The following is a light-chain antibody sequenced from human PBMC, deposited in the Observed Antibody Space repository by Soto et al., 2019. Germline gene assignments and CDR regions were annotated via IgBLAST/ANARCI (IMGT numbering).Light chain of an antibody. CDR1: SSDIGSFNF. CDR3: SSYTSSSTGI. V-gene: IGLV2-14*03. Sequence: QSALTQPASVSGSPGQSITISCTGTSSDIGSFNFVTWYEQHPGKAPRLIIYDVSNRPSGVSNRFSGSKSGNTASLTISGLQAEDEADYYCSSYTSSSTGIFAAGTTLT. CDR2: DVS. J-gene: IGLJ2*01.